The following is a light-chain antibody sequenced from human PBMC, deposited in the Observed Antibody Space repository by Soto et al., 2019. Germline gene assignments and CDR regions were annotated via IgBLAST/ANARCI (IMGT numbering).Light chain of an antibody. CDR3: QQYNDWPFT. V-gene: IGKV3-15*01. CDR2: GVS. CDR1: QGVGSN. Sequence: EIVMTQSPGTLSVSPGERATLSCRASQGVGSNLAWYQQRPGQAPRLLIYGVSTRATGIPARFSGSESGTEFTLTISSLQSEDFAVYYCQQYNDWPFTFGPGTKVDIK. J-gene: IGKJ3*01.